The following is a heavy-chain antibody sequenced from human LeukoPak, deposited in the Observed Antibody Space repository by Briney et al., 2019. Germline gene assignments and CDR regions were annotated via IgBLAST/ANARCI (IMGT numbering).Heavy chain of an antibody. CDR2: INPSGGST. Sequence: ASVKVSCKASGYTFASYYMHWVRQAPGQGLEWMGIINPSGGSTSYAQKFQGRVTMTRDMSTSTVYMELSSLRSEDTAVYYCARDFYGAGLYYDFWSGYYIGGALDYWGQGTLVTVSS. CDR1: GYTFASYY. J-gene: IGHJ4*02. CDR3: ARDFYGAGLYYDFWSGYYIGGALDY. D-gene: IGHD3-3*01. V-gene: IGHV1-46*01.